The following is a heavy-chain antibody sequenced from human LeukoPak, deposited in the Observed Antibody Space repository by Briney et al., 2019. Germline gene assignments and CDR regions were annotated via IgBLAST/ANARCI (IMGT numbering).Heavy chain of an antibody. V-gene: IGHV3-48*03. Sequence: LTGGSLRLSCAASGFTFSSYEMNWVRQAPGKGLEWVSYISSSGTNIYHADSVKGRFTISRDNAKNSLYLQMNSLRAEDTAVYYCARRYCSSTSCLIDYWGQGTLVTVSS. J-gene: IGHJ4*02. CDR3: ARRYCSSTSCLIDY. CDR2: ISSSGTNI. CDR1: GFTFSSYE. D-gene: IGHD2-2*01.